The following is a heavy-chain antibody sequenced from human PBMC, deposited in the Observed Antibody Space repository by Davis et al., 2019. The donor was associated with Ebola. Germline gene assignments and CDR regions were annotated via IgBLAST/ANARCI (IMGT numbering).Heavy chain of an antibody. CDR3: AKGGSGWPSDYSYGMGV. CDR1: GGSISSYY. Sequence: SETLSLTCTVSGGSISSYYWSWIRQPPGKGLEWNGYIYYSGSTNYNPSLKSRVTISVDTSKNQFSLKLSSVTAADTAVYYCAKGGSGWPSDYSYGMGVWGKGTTVTVSS. J-gene: IGHJ6*04. D-gene: IGHD6-19*01. CDR2: IYYSGST. V-gene: IGHV4-59*08.